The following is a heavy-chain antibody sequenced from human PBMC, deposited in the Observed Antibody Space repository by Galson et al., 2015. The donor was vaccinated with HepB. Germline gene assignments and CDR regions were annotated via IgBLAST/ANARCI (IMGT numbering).Heavy chain of an antibody. Sequence: SVKVSCKASGYTFTSYYMHWVRQAPGQGLEWMGIINPSGGSTSYAQKLQGRVTMTRDTSTSTVYMELSSLSSEDTAVYYCARDPKIVATGDYYYGMDVWGQGTTVTVSS. V-gene: IGHV1-46*04. J-gene: IGHJ6*02. CDR2: INPSGGST. CDR3: ARDPKIVATGDYYYGMDV. D-gene: IGHD5-12*01. CDR1: GYTFTSYY.